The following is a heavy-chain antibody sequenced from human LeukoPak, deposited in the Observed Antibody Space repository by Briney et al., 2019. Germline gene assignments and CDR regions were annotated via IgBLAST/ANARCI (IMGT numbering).Heavy chain of an antibody. CDR2: MNPNSGST. J-gene: IGHJ4*02. CDR3: ARWNYDILTGYRYFDY. Sequence: GASVKVSCKPSGYTFTSYDINWVRQATGQGLEWMGWMNPNSGSTGYAQKFQGRVTMTRNTSISTAYMELSSLRSEDTAVYYCARWNYDILTGYRYFDYWGQGTLVTVSS. CDR1: GYTFTSYD. V-gene: IGHV1-8*01. D-gene: IGHD3-9*01.